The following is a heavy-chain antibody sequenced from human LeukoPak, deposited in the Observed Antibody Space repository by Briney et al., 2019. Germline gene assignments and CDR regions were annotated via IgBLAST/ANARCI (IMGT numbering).Heavy chain of an antibody. Sequence: PSETLSLTCTVSGGSISSSSYYWGWIRQPPGKGLEWIGSMYYSGSTYYNPSLKSRVTISVDTSKNQFSLKLSSVTAAGTAVYYCARTTEGYCRGRSCYSYYYYMDVWGKGTTVTVSS. CDR3: ARTTEGYCRGRSCYSYYYYMDV. J-gene: IGHJ6*03. V-gene: IGHV4-39*07. D-gene: IGHD2-15*01. CDR1: GGSISSSSYY. CDR2: MYYSGST.